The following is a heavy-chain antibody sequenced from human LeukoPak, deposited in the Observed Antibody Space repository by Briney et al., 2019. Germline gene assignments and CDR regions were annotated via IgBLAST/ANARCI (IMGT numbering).Heavy chain of an antibody. CDR3: VRTLYDSSGYLDY. CDR1: GFSFSSYA. Sequence: PGRSLRLSCSVSGFSFSSYAMHCVRQAPGKGLEYVSAISSNGGSTYYADSVKGRFTISRDNSKNTLYLQMSSLRAEDTAVYYCVRTLYDSSGYLDYWGQGSLVTVSS. V-gene: IGHV3-64D*09. CDR2: ISSNGGST. J-gene: IGHJ4*02. D-gene: IGHD3-22*01.